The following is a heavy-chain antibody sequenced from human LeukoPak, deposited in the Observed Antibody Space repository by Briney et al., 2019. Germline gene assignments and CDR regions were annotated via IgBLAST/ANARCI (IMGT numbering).Heavy chain of an antibody. CDR2: ISGSGGST. V-gene: IGHV3-23*01. CDR1: GFTFSSYA. D-gene: IGHD3-10*01. J-gene: IGHJ4*02. Sequence: GGSLRLSCAASGFTFSSYAMSWVRQAPGEGLEWVSAISGSGGSTYYADSVKGRFTISRDNSKNTLYLQMNSLRAEDTAVYYCAKGRVRGVTTPSFDYWGQGTLVTVSS. CDR3: AKGRVRGVTTPSFDY.